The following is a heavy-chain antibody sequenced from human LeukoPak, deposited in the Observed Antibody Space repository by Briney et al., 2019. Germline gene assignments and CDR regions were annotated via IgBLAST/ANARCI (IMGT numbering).Heavy chain of an antibody. CDR1: GFTFSSYA. Sequence: GGSLRLSCAASGFTFSSYAMHWVCQAPGKGLECVAVISYDGSNKYYADSVKGRFTISRDNSKNTLYLQMNSLRAEDTAVYYCARDFESYYYGYFDSWGQGTLVTVSS. CDR2: ISYDGSNK. V-gene: IGHV3-30-3*01. J-gene: IGHJ4*02. D-gene: IGHD3-10*01. CDR3: ARDFESYYYGYFDS.